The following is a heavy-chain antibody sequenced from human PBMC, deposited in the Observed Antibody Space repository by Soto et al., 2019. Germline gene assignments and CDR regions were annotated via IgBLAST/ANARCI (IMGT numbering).Heavy chain of an antibody. Sequence: GGSLRLSCAASGFTFSSYAMSLVRQAPGKGLEWVSAISGSGGSTYYADSVKGRFTISRDNSKNTLYLQMNSLRAEDTAVYYCAKAPWYSYGGYWAQGTLVTVSS. CDR1: GFTFSSYA. CDR3: AKAPWYSYGGY. D-gene: IGHD5-18*01. V-gene: IGHV3-23*01. J-gene: IGHJ4*02. CDR2: ISGSGGST.